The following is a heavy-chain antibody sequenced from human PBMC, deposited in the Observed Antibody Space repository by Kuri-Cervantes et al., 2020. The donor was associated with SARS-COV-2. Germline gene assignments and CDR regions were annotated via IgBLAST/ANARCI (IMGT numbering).Heavy chain of an antibody. CDR3: ASLGVDCSGGSCWQGFDY. CDR1: GCTFSSYA. CDR2: IIPIFGTA. V-gene: IGHV1-69*13. D-gene: IGHD2-15*01. Sequence: SVKVSCKASGCTFSSYAISWVRQAPGQGLEWMGRIIPIFGTANYAQKFQGRVTITADESTSTAYMELSSLRSEDTAVYYCASLGVDCSGGSCWQGFDYWGQGTLVTVSS. J-gene: IGHJ4*02.